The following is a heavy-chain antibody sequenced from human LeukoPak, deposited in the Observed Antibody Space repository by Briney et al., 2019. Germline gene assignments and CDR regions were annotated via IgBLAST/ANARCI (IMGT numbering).Heavy chain of an antibody. V-gene: IGHV3-23*01. J-gene: IGHJ4*02. D-gene: IGHD4-17*01. Sequence: GGSLRLSCAASGFTFSIYAMKSVRQVPGKGLEWVSAISGSGYTTYYTDSVKGRFTISRDNSKNTLYLQMNSLRAVDTAVYYSAKRHGALFDYWGQGTLLTVSS. CDR3: AKRHGALFDY. CDR1: GFTFSIYA. CDR2: ISGSGYTT.